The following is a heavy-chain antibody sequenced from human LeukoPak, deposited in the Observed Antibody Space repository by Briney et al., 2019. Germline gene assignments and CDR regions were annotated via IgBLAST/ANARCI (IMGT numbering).Heavy chain of an antibody. Sequence: PGGSLRLSCAASGFTFSSYGMHRVRQAPGKGLEWGAVISYDGSNKYYADSVKGRFTISRDNSKNTLYLQMNSLRAEDTAVYYCARPALQFYYYYGMDVWGQGTTVTVSS. D-gene: IGHD2-2*01. V-gene: IGHV3-30*03. CDR1: GFTFSSYG. J-gene: IGHJ6*02. CDR2: ISYDGSNK. CDR3: ARPALQFYYYYGMDV.